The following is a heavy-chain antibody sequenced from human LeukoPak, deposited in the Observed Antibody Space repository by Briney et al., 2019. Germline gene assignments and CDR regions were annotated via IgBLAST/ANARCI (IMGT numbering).Heavy chain of an antibody. V-gene: IGHV3-23*01. J-gene: IGHJ4*02. CDR1: GFTFSSYA. Sequence: PGGSLRLSCVAPGFTFSSYAMSWVRQAPGKGLEWVSTIASGGSTYYADSVKARFTISRDNSKITLYLQLSTLRAEDTAVYFCARRTGTGWFDYWGQGTLVTVSS. CDR3: ARRTGTGWFDY. D-gene: IGHD1-14*01. CDR2: IASGGST.